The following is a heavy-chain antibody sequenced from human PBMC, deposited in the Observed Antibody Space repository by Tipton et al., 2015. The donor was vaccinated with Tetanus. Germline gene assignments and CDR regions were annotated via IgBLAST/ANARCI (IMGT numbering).Heavy chain of an antibody. D-gene: IGHD2-2*02. CDR1: GGTFSNYV. J-gene: IGHJ4*02. CDR3: ARSPGSGLYCSSTLCYTYWFDY. V-gene: IGHV1-69*06. CDR2: IIPMFGTV. Sequence: QLVQSGAEVKKPGSSVKVSCKASGGTFSNYVITWVRQAPGQGLEWMGHIIPMFGTVKYAQKFPRVTITADKSTTVAYMELSSLRYDDTAVYYCARSPGSGLYCSSTLCYTYWFDYWGQGTLITVSS.